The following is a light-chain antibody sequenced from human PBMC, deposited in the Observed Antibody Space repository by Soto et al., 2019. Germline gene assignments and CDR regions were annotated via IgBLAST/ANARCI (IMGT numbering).Light chain of an antibody. CDR2: VVS. CDR3: CSYAGTSTYV. V-gene: IGLV2-23*02. Sequence: QSALTQPASVSGSPGQSITISCTGTSSDVGSDNLVSWYQQHPGKAPKFMIYVVSKRPSGVSNRFSGSKSGNTASLTISGLQAEDEADYYCCSYAGTSTYVFGTGTKLTVL. CDR1: SSDVGSDNL. J-gene: IGLJ1*01.